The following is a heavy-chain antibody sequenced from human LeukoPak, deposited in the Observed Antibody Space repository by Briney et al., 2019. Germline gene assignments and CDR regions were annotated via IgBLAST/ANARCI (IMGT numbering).Heavy chain of an antibody. CDR1: GGSISSGGYY. CDR2: IYYSGST. J-gene: IGHJ4*02. V-gene: IGHV4-31*03. CDR3: ARENYGGNSV. Sequence: PSETLSLTCTVSGGSISSGGYYWSWIRQHPGKGLEWIGYIYYSGSTYYNPSLKSRVTISVDTSKNQFSLKLSSVTAADTAAYYCARENYGGNSVWGQGTLVTVSS. D-gene: IGHD4-23*01.